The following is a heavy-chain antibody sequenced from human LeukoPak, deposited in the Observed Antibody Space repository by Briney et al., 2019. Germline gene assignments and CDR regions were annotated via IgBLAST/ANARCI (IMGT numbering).Heavy chain of an antibody. CDR1: GFTFSSYS. CDR3: ARELGYCSSTSCYGSEDYYYYMDV. D-gene: IGHD2-2*01. J-gene: IGHJ6*03. CDR2: ISSSSSYI. V-gene: IGHV3-21*01. Sequence: GGSLRLSCAASGFTFSSYSMNWVRQAPGKGLEWVSSISSSSSYIYYADSVKGRFTISRGNAKNSLYLQMNSLRAEDTAVYYCARELGYCSSTSCYGSEDYYYYMDVWGKGTTVTISS.